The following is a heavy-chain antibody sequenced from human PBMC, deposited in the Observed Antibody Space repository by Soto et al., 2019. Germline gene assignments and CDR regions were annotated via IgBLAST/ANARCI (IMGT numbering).Heavy chain of an antibody. Sequence: QVQLVQSGAEVKKPGASVKVSCKASGYTFTSYAMHWVRQAPGQRLEWMGRINAGNGNTKYSQKFQGRVTSSRDKSSSTAYMELGSLRSEDTAVYYCARDSGRYYYYGLDVRGQGTTVTVS. CDR3: ARDSGRYYYYGLDV. CDR1: GYTFTSYA. J-gene: IGHJ6*02. CDR2: INAGNGNT. V-gene: IGHV1-3*01.